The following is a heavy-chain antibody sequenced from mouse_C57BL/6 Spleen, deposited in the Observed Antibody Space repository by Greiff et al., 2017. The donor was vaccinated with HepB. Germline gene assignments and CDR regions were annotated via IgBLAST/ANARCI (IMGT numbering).Heavy chain of an antibody. J-gene: IGHJ4*01. CDR3: ARGIFYAMDY. CDR1: GYAFSSSW. CDR2: IYPGDGDT. Sequence: QVQLQQPGPELVKPGASVKISCKASGYAFSSSWMNWVKQRPGKGLEWIGRIYPGDGDTNYNGKFKGKATLTADKSSSTAYMQLSSLTSEDSAVYFCARGIFYAMDYWGQGTSVTVSS. V-gene: IGHV1-82*01.